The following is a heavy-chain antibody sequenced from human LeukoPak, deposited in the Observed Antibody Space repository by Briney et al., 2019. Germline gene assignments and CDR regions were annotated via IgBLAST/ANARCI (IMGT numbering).Heavy chain of an antibody. J-gene: IGHJ4*02. CDR1: GFIFSSNG. CDR3: AKGRVGAILYFDY. CDR2: MSGSGSRT. V-gene: IGHV3-23*01. D-gene: IGHD1-26*01. Sequence: GGSLRLSCAASGFIFSSNGMSWVRQPPGKGLEWVSAMSGSGSRTYYADSVKGRFTISRDNSKNTLYLQMSSLRVEDPALYFCAKGRVGAILYFDYWGQGTLVTVSS.